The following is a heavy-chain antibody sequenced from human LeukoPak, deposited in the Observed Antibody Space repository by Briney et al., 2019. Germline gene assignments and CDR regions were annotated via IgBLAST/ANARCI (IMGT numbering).Heavy chain of an antibody. J-gene: IGHJ4*02. CDR2: ISYDGSNK. V-gene: IGHV3-30-3*01. D-gene: IGHD2-2*01. CDR1: GFTFSSYA. Sequence: GGSLRLSCAASGFTFSSYAMSWVRQAPGKGLEWVAVISYDGSNKYYADSVKGRFTISRGNSKNTLYLQMNSLRAEDTAVYYCVTGYCSSTSCPTLFDYWGQGTLVTVSS. CDR3: VTGYCSSTSCPTLFDY.